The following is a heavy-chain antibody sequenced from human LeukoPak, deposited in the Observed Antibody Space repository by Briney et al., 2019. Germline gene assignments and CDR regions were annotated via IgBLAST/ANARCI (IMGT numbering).Heavy chain of an antibody. CDR1: GFTFSSYG. CDR2: IWSDGSNN. J-gene: IGHJ6*02. CDR3: ARDSVAGDYYYYGLDV. Sequence: GGSLRLSCAASGFTFSSYGMHWVRQAPGKGLEWVAVIWSDGSNNHYADSVKARFTISRDNSKNTLYLQMNSLRAEDTAVYYCARDSVAGDYYYYGLDVRGQGTTVTVSS. V-gene: IGHV3-33*01. D-gene: IGHD6-19*01.